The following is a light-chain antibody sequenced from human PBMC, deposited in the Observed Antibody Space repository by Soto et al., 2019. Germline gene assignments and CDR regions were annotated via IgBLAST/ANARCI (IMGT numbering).Light chain of an antibody. V-gene: IGKV3-11*01. CDR3: KQRSNWPVTT. Sequence: IVLTQSPATLSLSPGERATLSCRASQSVGSYLAWYQQKPGQAPRLLIYDASNRATGIPARFSGSGSGTDFTLTISSLEPEHFAVYYCKQRSNWPVTTYGQGIRLEIX. J-gene: IGKJ5*01. CDR2: DAS. CDR1: QSVGSY.